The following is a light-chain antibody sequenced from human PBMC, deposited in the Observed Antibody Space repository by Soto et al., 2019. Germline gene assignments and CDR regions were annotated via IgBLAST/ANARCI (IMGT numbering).Light chain of an antibody. CDR3: QAYDNSLSAWV. Sequence: QSVLTQPPSVFGAPGQRVTIFCTGRSSNIGAGYDVHWYQQLPGTAPKLLIYDINNRPSGVPDRFSGSKSGTSASLAITGLQAEDEADYSCQAYDNSLSAWVFGGGTKLTVL. CDR2: DIN. J-gene: IGLJ3*02. CDR1: SSNIGAGYD. V-gene: IGLV1-40*01.